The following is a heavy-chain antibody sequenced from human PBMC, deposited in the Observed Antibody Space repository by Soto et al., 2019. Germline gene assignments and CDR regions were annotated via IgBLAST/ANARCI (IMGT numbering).Heavy chain of an antibody. D-gene: IGHD2-8*01. Sequence: QVQLVQSGAEVKKPGSSVKVSCKASGGTFSSYAISWVRQATGQGLEWMGWMNPNSGNTGYAQKFQGRVTMTRNTSISTAYMELSSLRSEDTAVYYCARGLTVYARYRRGLGYWGQGTLVTVSS. J-gene: IGHJ4*02. V-gene: IGHV1-8*02. CDR1: GGTFSSYA. CDR2: MNPNSGNT. CDR3: ARGLTVYARYRRGLGY.